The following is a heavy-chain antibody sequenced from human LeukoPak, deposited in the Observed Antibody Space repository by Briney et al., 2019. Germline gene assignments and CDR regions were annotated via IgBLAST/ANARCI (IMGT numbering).Heavy chain of an antibody. CDR3: AREPFTYYYDSSGYSP. D-gene: IGHD3-22*01. CDR1: GFTFSDYC. CDR2: IKQDGSEK. J-gene: IGHJ5*02. Sequence: GGSLRLSCEASGFTFSDYCMDWVRQAPGKGLEWVANIKQDGSEKYYVDSVKGRFTISRDNAKNSLYLQMNSLRAEDTAVYYCAREPFTYYYDSSGYSPWGQGTLVTVSS. V-gene: IGHV3-7*01.